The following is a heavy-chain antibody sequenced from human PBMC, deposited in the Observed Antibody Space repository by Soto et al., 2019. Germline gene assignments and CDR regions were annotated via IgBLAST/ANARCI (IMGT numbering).Heavy chain of an antibody. V-gene: IGHV1-69*12. CDR1: GGTFSSYA. J-gene: IGHJ4*02. Sequence: QVQLVQSGAEVKKSGSSVKVSCKASGGTFSSYAISWVRQAPGQGLEWMGGIIPIVGTADYAQKFQGRVTITADESTSTAYMELSSLRSEDTAVYYCASHYDSSGYYYPGLDYWGQGTLVTVSS. CDR3: ASHYDSSGYYYPGLDY. CDR2: IIPIVGTA. D-gene: IGHD3-22*01.